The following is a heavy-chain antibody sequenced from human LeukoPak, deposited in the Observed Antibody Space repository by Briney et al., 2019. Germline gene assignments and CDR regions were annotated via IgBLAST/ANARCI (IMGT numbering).Heavy chain of an antibody. J-gene: IGHJ3*02. Sequence: SETLSLTCTVSDDSITTYYWSWVRQPPGKGLEWIGYIFYSGSTNYNPSLKSRVTISVDTSKNQFSLKLSSVTAADTAVYYCARLGSSDAFDIWGQGTMVTVSS. V-gene: IGHV4-59*08. CDR1: DDSITTYY. CDR3: ARLGSSDAFDI. CDR2: IFYSGST. D-gene: IGHD1-26*01.